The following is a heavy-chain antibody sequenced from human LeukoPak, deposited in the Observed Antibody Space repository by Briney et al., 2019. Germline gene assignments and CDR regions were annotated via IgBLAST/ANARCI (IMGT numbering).Heavy chain of an antibody. J-gene: IGHJ4*02. CDR2: IWHDGSKK. CDR3: ASPSHYYDSRGYEVDY. D-gene: IGHD3-22*01. CDR1: GFTFSTYG. V-gene: IGHV3-33*01. Sequence: PGGSLRLSCAASGFTFSTYGMHWIRQAPGKGLEWVAVIWHDGSKKYYADSVKGRFSISRDNSKNTLHLQMNSLRAEDTAVYYCASPSHYYDSRGYEVDYWGQGTLVTVSS.